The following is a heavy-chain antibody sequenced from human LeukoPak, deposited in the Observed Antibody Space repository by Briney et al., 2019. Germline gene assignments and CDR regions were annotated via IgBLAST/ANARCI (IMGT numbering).Heavy chain of an antibody. CDR3: AREAGGFDI. Sequence: PGGSLRLSCAASGFIFSNYWMHWVRQAPGKGLVWVSRINSDGSSTIYADSVKSRFTISRDNAKNTLYLQMNSLRAEDTAVYYCAREAGGFDIWGQGTMVTVSS. V-gene: IGHV3-74*01. J-gene: IGHJ3*02. CDR2: INSDGSST. CDR1: GFIFSNYW. D-gene: IGHD4-23*01.